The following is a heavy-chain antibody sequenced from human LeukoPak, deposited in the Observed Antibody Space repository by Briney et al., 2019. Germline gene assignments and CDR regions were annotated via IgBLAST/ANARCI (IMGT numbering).Heavy chain of an antibody. V-gene: IGHV1-69*04. J-gene: IGHJ4*02. D-gene: IGHD3-22*01. CDR2: IIPILGIA. CDR3: ASYYYDSSGYPWSYFDY. CDR1: GGTFSSYA. Sequence: SVKVSCKASGGTFSSYAISWVRQAPGQGLEWMGRIIPILGIANYAQKFQGRVTITADKSTSTAYMELSSLRSEDTAMYYCASYYYDSSGYPWSYFDYWGQGTLVTVSS.